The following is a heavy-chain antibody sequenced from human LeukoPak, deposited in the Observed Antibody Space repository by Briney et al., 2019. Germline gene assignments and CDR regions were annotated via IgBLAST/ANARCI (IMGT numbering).Heavy chain of an antibody. CDR1: GYTFTDYY. Sequence: ASETVSCKASGYTFTDYYIHWVRQAPGQGLEWMGRITPLRGDTHFARETNFAQKFQGRINMTRDTAISTAYMEVSRLRSDDTAVYYCAREDYGSGTFFDSWGQGTLVTVS. CDR3: AREDYGSGTFFDS. J-gene: IGHJ4*02. CDR2: ITPLRGDTHFARET. V-gene: IGHV1-2*06. D-gene: IGHD3-10*01.